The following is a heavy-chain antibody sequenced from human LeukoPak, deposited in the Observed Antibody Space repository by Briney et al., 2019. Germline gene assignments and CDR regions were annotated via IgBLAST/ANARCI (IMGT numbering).Heavy chain of an antibody. CDR3: GSLRPHTSVYGDYLTT. D-gene: IGHD4-17*01. J-gene: IGHJ5*02. CDR1: GGSFSGYY. CDR2: INHSGST. V-gene: IGHV4-34*01. Sequence: SETLSLTCAVSGGSFSGYYWSWIRQPPGKGLEWVGEINHSGSTNYNPSLKSRGSISVDTFTNKFSLKLSSVTAADTAVYYCGSLRPHTSVYGDYLTTCGQGTLVTVSS.